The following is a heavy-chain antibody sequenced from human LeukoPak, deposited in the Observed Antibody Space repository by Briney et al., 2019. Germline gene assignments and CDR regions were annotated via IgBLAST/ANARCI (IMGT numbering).Heavy chain of an antibody. CDR3: ARTDNSGYHDY. Sequence: KSSETLSLTCTVSGDSISSYYWSWIRQPPGKGLEWIGYIYYSGSTNYNPSLKSRVTISVDTSKNQFSLKLSSVTAADTAVYYCARTDNSGYHDYWGQGILVTVSS. CDR1: GDSISSYY. D-gene: IGHD3-22*01. V-gene: IGHV4-59*01. J-gene: IGHJ4*02. CDR2: IYYSGST.